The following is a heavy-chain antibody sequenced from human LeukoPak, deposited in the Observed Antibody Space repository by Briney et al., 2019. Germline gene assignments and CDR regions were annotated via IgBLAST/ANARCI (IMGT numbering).Heavy chain of an antibody. V-gene: IGHV4-34*01. CDR1: GGSFSGYY. CDR2: INHSGST. CDR3: ARGPTTISLYFDY. J-gene: IGHJ4*02. Sequence: PSETLSLTCAVYGGSFSGYYWSWIRQPPGKGLEWIGEINHSGSTNYNPSLKCRVTISVDTSKNQFSLKLSSVTAADTAVYYCARGPTTISLYFDYWGQGTLVTVSS. D-gene: IGHD1-1*01.